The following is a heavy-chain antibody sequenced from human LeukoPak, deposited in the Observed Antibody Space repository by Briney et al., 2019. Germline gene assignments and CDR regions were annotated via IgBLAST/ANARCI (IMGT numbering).Heavy chain of an antibody. CDR1: GGSISSYY. V-gene: IGHV4-4*07. CDR3: ARGRYCSGGSCYFFRNSRPFFDY. J-gene: IGHJ4*02. Sequence: SETLSLTCTVSGGSISSYYWSWIRQPAGKGLEWIGRIYTSGSTNYNPSLKSRVTMSVDTSKNQFSLKLSSVTAADTAVYYCARGRYCSGGSCYFFRNSRPFFDYWGQGTLVTVSS. D-gene: IGHD2-15*01. CDR2: IYTSGST.